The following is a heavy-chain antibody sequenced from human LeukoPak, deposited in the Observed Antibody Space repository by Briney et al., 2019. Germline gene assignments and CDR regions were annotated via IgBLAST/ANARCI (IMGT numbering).Heavy chain of an antibody. J-gene: IGHJ3*02. Sequence: SETLSLTCTVSGGSISSYYWSWIRQPPGKGLEWIGYIYYSGSTNYNPSLKSRVTISVDTSKNQFSLKLSSVTAADTAVYYCARQSPDYGPSSAFDIWGQGTMVTVSS. D-gene: IGHD4-17*01. CDR2: IYYSGST. CDR1: GGSISSYY. V-gene: IGHV4-59*01. CDR3: ARQSPDYGPSSAFDI.